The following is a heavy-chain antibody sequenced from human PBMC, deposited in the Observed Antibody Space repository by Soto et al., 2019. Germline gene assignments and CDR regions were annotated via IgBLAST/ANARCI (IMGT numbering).Heavy chain of an antibody. CDR3: ARGPPQRNDCGGDCYYFQH. CDR2: IYYSGST. D-gene: IGHD2-21*02. CDR1: GGSVSSGSYY. J-gene: IGHJ1*01. Sequence: SETLSLTCTVSGGSVSSGSYYWSWIRQPPGKGLEWIGYIYYSGSTNYNPALKSRVTISVDTSKNQFSLRLSSVTAADTAVYYCARGPPQRNDCGGDCYYFQHWGQGTLVTVS. V-gene: IGHV4-61*01.